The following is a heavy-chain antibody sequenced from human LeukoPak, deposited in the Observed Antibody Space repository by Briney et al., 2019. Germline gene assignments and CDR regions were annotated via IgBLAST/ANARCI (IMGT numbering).Heavy chain of an antibody. CDR2: ISGSGDSA. CDR3: AKDRDYDFWSGYSPRNWFDP. V-gene: IGHV3-23*01. J-gene: IGHJ5*02. Sequence: GGSLRLSCAASGFTFSAFAMNWVRQAPGKGLEWVSTISGSGDSAYFADFVKGRFTISRDNSKNTLSLQMNRLKAEDTAVYYCAKDRDYDFWSGYSPRNWFDPWGQGTLVTVSS. CDR1: GFTFSAFA. D-gene: IGHD3-3*01.